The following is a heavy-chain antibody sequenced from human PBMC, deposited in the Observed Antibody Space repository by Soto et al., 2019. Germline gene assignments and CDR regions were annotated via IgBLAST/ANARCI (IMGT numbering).Heavy chain of an antibody. CDR3: AIVRGTVDY. V-gene: IGHV3-23*04. J-gene: IGHJ4*02. Sequence: EVQLVESGGGLVQPGGSLRLSCAAFGFKISSSSMNWVRQAPGRGLEWVAYISDSGGSTYYADSVKGRFTISRDNSKNTLYLQMNSLRAEDTAVYYCAIVRGTVDYWGQGTLVTVSS. CDR2: ISDSGGST. CDR1: GFKISSSS. D-gene: IGHD3-16*01.